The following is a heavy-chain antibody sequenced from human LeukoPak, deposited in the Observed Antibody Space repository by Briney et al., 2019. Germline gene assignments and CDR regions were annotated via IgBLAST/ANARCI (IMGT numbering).Heavy chain of an antibody. CDR2: IKQDGSEK. D-gene: IGHD3-22*01. CDR1: GFTFISYW. V-gene: IGHV3-7*01. J-gene: IGHJ6*02. Sequence: GSLSLSCAASGFTFISYWMSWVRQAPGKGLEWVANIKQDGSEKYYVDSVKGRFTISRDNAKNSLYLQMNSLRAEDTAVYYCARDISYDSSGYYYPDWSIGGMDVWGQGTTVTVSS. CDR3: ARDISYDSSGYYYPDWSIGGMDV.